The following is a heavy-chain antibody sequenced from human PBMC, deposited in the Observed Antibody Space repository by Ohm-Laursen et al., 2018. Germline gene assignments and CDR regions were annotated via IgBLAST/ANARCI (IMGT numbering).Heavy chain of an antibody. CDR1: GFTFSSYG. CDR3: AKVPIVGATRGDAFDI. J-gene: IGHJ3*02. D-gene: IGHD1-26*01. Sequence: SLRLSCAASGFTFSSYGMHWVRQAPGKGLEWVAVISYDGSNKYYADSVKGRFTISRDNSKNTLYLQMNSLRAEGTAVYYCAKVPIVGATRGDAFDIWGQGTMVTVSS. V-gene: IGHV3-30*18. CDR2: ISYDGSNK.